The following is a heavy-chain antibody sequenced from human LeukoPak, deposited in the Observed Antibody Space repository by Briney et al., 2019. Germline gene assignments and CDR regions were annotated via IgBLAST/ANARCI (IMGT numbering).Heavy chain of an antibody. J-gene: IGHJ4*02. Sequence: GGSLRLSCAASGFTFSSYAMSWVRQAPGKGLEWVSAISGSGGSTYYADSVKGRFTISRDNSKNTLYLQMNSLRAKDTAVYYCAKGAPPLRFLEWLSFDYWGQGTLVTVSS. CDR1: GFTFSSYA. CDR3: AKGAPPLRFLEWLSFDY. CDR2: ISGSGGST. D-gene: IGHD3-3*01. V-gene: IGHV3-23*01.